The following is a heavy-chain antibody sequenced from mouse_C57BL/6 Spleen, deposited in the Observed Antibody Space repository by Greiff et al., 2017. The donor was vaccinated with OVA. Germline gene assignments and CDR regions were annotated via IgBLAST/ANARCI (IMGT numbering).Heavy chain of an antibody. CDR1: GYTFTSYG. CDR3: ERGGDYGNYDYFDY. J-gene: IGHJ2*01. Sequence: VQLQQSGAELARPGASVKLSCKASGYTFTSYGISWVKQRTGQGLEWIGEIYPRSGNTYYNEKFKGKATLTADKSSSTAYMELRSLTSEDSAVYVCERGGDYGNYDYFDYWGQGTTLTVSS. CDR2: IYPRSGNT. D-gene: IGHD2-1*01. V-gene: IGHV1-81*01.